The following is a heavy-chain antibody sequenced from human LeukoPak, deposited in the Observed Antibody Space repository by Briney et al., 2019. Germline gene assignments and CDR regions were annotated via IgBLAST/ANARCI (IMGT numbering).Heavy chain of an antibody. CDR2: ISSSGTST. Sequence: GRSLRLSCAASGFTFSSYGMHWVRQAPGKGLEWISYISSSGTSTHYADSVKDRFTVSRDDAKSSLYLQMNSLRAEDTAVYYCVKGGWLDYWGQGSLVTVSS. CDR3: VKGGWLDY. V-gene: IGHV3-48*04. CDR1: GFTFSSYG. J-gene: IGHJ4*02. D-gene: IGHD6-19*01.